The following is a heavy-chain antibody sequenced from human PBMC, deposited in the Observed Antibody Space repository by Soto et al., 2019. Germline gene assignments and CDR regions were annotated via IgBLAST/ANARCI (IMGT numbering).Heavy chain of an antibody. CDR1: GGSISSSNW. J-gene: IGHJ6*01. V-gene: IGHV4-4*02. CDR2: TYYCGST. D-gene: IGHD2-8*01. Sequence: PSETLSLTCSVSGGSISSSNWCSWVRQPAGKGLELILATYYCGSTNYNPSLKSRVTISVDKSKNQFSLKLSSVTAADTAVYYCARVFLGSRTNRVCRPRGSVRYYYGMDVWGQGTTVPVSS. CDR3: ARVFLGSRTNRVCRPRGSVRYYYGMDV.